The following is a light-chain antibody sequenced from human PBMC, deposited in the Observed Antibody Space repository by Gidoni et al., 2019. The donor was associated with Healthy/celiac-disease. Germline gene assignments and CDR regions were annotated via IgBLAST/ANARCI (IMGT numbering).Light chain of an antibody. CDR3: AAWDDSLNGLVV. Sequence: QSVLTQPPSASGTPGQRVTISCSGSSSNLGSHTVNWYQQLPGTAPKPPIYSNNQRPPGVPDRFSGSKSGTSASLAISGLQSEDEADYYCAAWDDSLNGLVVFGGGTKLTVL. J-gene: IGLJ2*01. CDR2: SNN. V-gene: IGLV1-44*01. CDR1: SSNLGSHT.